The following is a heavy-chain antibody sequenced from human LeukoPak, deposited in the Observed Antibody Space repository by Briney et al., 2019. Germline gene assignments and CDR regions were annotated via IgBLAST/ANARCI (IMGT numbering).Heavy chain of an antibody. D-gene: IGHD3-10*01. V-gene: IGHV3-30*02. CDR2: IRYDGSNK. Sequence: PGGSLRLSCAASGFTFSSYGMHWVRQAPGKGLEWVAFIRYDGSNKYYADSVKGRFTISRDNSKNTLYLQMNSLRAEDTAVYYCARVRGYYYGSGSYYYFDYWGQGTLVTVSS. CDR1: GFTFSSYG. J-gene: IGHJ4*02. CDR3: ARVRGYYYGSGSYYYFDY.